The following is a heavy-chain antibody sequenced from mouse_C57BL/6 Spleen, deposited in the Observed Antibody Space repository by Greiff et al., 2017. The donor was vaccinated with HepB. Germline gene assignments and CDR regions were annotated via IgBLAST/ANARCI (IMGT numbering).Heavy chain of an antibody. D-gene: IGHD4-1*01. CDR1: GYTFTSYW. Sequence: VQLQQPGAELVKPGASVKMSCKASGYTFTSYWITWVKQRPGQGLEWIGDIYPGSGSTNYNEKFKSKATLTVDTSSSTAYMQLSSLTSEDSAVYYCARGSSNWGAPFAYWGQGTLVTVSA. J-gene: IGHJ3*01. CDR3: ARGSSNWGAPFAY. CDR2: IYPGSGST. V-gene: IGHV1-55*01.